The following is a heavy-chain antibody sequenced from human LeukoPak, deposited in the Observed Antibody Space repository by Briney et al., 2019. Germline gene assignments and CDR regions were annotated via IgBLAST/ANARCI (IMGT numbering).Heavy chain of an antibody. CDR3: AKGELLYSSSSYYFQH. D-gene: IGHD6-6*01. CDR1: GFTFSSYG. Sequence: GGSLRLSCAASGFTFSSYGMHWVRQAPGKGLEWVAFIRYDGSNKYYADSVKGRFTISRDNSKNTLYLQMNSLRAEDTAVYYCAKGELLYSSSSYYFQHWGQGTLVTVSS. CDR2: IRYDGSNK. V-gene: IGHV3-30*02. J-gene: IGHJ1*01.